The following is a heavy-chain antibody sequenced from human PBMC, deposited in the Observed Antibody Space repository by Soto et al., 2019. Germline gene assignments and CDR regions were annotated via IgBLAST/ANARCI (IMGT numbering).Heavy chain of an antibody. CDR2: IKSREDGGGT. Sequence: EAHLVESGGGLVKPGGSLRLSCVASGFKFSNEWMSWVRQAPGKGLEWVGRIKSREDGGGTSFATAVKDRFRITRVDSKNTLYLQLNNQQPDDTALYYCPTYTVAEATVYDHWGQGILVTVSS. CDR3: PTYTVAEATVYDH. V-gene: IGHV3-15*01. D-gene: IGHD1-26*01. CDR1: GFKFSNEW. J-gene: IGHJ5*02.